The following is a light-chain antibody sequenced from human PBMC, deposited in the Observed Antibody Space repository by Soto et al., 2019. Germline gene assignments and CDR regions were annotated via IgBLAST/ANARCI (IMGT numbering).Light chain of an antibody. CDR2: QDS. CDR3: QAWDTSTVV. V-gene: IGLV3-1*01. J-gene: IGLJ2*01. CDR1: KLGEKY. Sequence: SYELTQPPSVSVSPGQTASITCSGDKLGEKYACWYQQKPGQSPVLVIYQDSERPSGIPERFSGSNSGNTATLTISGTQAMDEADYYCQAWDTSTVVFGGGTQLTVL.